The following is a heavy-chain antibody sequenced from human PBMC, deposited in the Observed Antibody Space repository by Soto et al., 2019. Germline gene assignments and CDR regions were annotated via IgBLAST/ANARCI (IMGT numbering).Heavy chain of an antibody. CDR1: GGSISSGGYY. J-gene: IGHJ5*02. Sequence: SETLSLTCTVSGGSISSGGYYWSWIRQHPGKGLEWIGYIYYSGSTYYNPSLKSRVTISVDTSKNQFSLKLSSVTAADTAVYYCASGGGQLYSSSWYLWFDPWGQGTLVTVSS. CDR3: ASGGGQLYSSSWYLWFDP. CDR2: IYYSGST. D-gene: IGHD6-13*01. V-gene: IGHV4-31*03.